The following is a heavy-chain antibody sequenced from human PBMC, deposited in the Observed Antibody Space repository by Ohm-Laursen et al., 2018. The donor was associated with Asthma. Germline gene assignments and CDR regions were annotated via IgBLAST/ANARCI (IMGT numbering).Heavy chain of an antibody. Sequence: SLRLSCAASGFSFSDYYISWIRLAPGKGLEWVSYISTTSNTIYYADSVKGRFTISRDNAKSSLYLQLNNLRADDTAVYYCARVPPVTTVTTGEYFDFWGQGTTVTVSS. CDR1: GFSFSDYY. CDR2: ISTTSNTI. D-gene: IGHD4-17*01. CDR3: ARVPPVTTVTTGEYFDF. V-gene: IGHV3-11*01. J-gene: IGHJ4*03.